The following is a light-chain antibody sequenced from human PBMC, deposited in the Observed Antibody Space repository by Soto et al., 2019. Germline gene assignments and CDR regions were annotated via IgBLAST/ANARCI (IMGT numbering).Light chain of an antibody. CDR1: QSILYYANNKNS. V-gene: IGKV4-1*01. Sequence: DIVMTQSPDSLAVSLGERATINCKSSQSILYYANNKNSLAWYQQKPGQPPKLLIYWASTRESGVPDRFSGSASGTDFTLPISSLQAEDVAVYYCQHYYSPPWTFGQGTKVEIK. CDR3: QHYYSPPWT. CDR2: WAS. J-gene: IGKJ1*01.